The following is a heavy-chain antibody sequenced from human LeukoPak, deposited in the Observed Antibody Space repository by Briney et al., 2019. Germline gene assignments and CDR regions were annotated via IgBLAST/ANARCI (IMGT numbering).Heavy chain of an antibody. D-gene: IGHD2/OR15-2a*01. CDR2: ISYDGSNK. CDR3: AKGNFDY. Sequence: GGSLRLSCAASGFTFSSYAMHWVRQAPGKGLEWGAVISYDGSNKYYADSVKGRFTISRDNSKNTLYLQMNSLRAEDTAVYYCAKGNFDYWGQGTLVTVSS. CDR1: GFTFSSYA. J-gene: IGHJ4*02. V-gene: IGHV3-30*07.